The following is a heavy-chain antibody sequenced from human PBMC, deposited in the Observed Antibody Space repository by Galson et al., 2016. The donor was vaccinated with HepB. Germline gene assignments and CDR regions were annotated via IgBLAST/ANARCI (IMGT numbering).Heavy chain of an antibody. V-gene: IGHV4-59*01. CDR2: IYYSGST. J-gene: IGHJ4*02. CDR3: ARGAKGIVGAADY. D-gene: IGHD1-26*01. CDR1: GGSITNYY. Sequence: SLTCTVSGGSITNYYWSWIRPFPGRGLEWIGYIYYSGSTNYNPSLKSRVTISVDTSQNQFSLKLSSVTAADTAVYYCARGAKGIVGAADYWGQGTLVTVSS.